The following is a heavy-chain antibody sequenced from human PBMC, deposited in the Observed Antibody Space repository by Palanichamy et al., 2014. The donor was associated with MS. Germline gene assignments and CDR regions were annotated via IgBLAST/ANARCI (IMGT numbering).Heavy chain of an antibody. CDR2: IYHTEST. CDR3: ARGFVVGSTKLDY. Sequence: QLQESGPGLVKPSETLSLTCAVSGYSISSGYYWGWIRQPPEKRLEWIGSIYHTESTYYNPSLKSRVTISVDTSRNQFSLKLSSVTAADTAVYYCARGFVVGSTKLDYWGQGTLVTVSS. CDR1: GYSISSGYY. J-gene: IGHJ4*02. D-gene: IGHD1-26*01. V-gene: IGHV4-38-2*01.